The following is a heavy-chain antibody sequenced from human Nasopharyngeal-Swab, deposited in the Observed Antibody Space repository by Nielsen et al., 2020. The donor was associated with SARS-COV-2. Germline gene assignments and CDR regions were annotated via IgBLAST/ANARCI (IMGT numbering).Heavy chain of an antibody. D-gene: IGHD4-17*01. CDR2: ISFDGSKK. CDR3: ARERGTVTTGAFDI. CDR1: GFTFNSHG. Sequence: GESLKISCAASGFTFNSHGMHWVRQAPGKGLEWVAVISFDGSKKYYADSVKGRFTISRDNSKNTLYLQMNSLRAEDTAVYYCARERGTVTTGAFDIWGQGTMVTVSS. V-gene: IGHV3-30*03. J-gene: IGHJ3*02.